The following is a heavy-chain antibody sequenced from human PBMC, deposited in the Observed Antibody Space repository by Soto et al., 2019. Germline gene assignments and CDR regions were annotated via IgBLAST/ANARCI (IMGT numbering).Heavy chain of an antibody. D-gene: IGHD2-2*01. CDR1: GFIFNYYE. Sequence: GGSLRLSCAASGFIFNYYEMHWFRQAPGEGLQWVAVIAYDGSGKYYADSVRGRFTISRDKSENFLYLQMNGLRVDDTAIYYCARVVVPAAIGYYYYYGMDVWGQGTTVTVSS. J-gene: IGHJ6*02. CDR3: ARVVVPAAIGYYYYYGMDV. V-gene: IGHV3-30*03. CDR2: IAYDGSGK.